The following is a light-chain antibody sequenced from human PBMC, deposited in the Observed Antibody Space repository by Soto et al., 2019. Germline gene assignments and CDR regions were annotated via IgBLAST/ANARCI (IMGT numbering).Light chain of an antibody. Sequence: DIVMTQSPDSLALSLGETATINCKSSQSLLYSSDNRNYLAWYQQKPRQPPKLLIYWAYTRESGVPGRYSGSGSETDFTLTISSLQAEDVAVYYCQQYYDTPLTFGGGTKVDSK. CDR1: QSLLYSSDNRNY. V-gene: IGKV4-1*01. J-gene: IGKJ4*01. CDR2: WAY. CDR3: QQYYDTPLT.